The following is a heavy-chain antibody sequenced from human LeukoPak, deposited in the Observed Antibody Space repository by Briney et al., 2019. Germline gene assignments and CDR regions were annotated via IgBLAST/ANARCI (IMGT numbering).Heavy chain of an antibody. CDR1: GYTLTELS. Sequence: GASVKVSCKVSGYTLTELSMHWVRQAPGKGLEWMGGFDPEDGETIYAQKFQGRVTMTEDTSTDTAYMELSSLRSEDTAVYYCATDLRFDSSGSAFDYWGQGTLVTVSS. J-gene: IGHJ4*02. CDR3: ATDLRFDSSGSAFDY. D-gene: IGHD3-22*01. CDR2: FDPEDGET. V-gene: IGHV1-24*01.